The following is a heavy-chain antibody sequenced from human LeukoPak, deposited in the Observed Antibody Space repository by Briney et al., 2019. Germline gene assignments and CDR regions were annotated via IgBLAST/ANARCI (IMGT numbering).Heavy chain of an antibody. Sequence: SETLSLTCTVSGGSITNYYWSWIRQPPGKGLEWIGHTYYSGNTNYNPPLKSRLTISVDTSKNQFSLKLSSVTAADTAVYYCARHLGYCSTTSCHSWFDPWGQGTLVTVSS. V-gene: IGHV4-59*08. CDR3: ARHLGYCSTTSCHSWFDP. D-gene: IGHD2-2*01. CDR2: TYYSGNT. J-gene: IGHJ5*02. CDR1: GGSITNYY.